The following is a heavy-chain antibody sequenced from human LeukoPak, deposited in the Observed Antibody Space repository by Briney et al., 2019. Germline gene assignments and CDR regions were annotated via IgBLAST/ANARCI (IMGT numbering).Heavy chain of an antibody. J-gene: IGHJ4*02. CDR3: ATGDNKQWPV. V-gene: IGHV4-4*02. Sequence: SETLSLTCAVSGGSISSDWWTWVRQPPGKGLEWIGEIHHSGFTNYNAPLKSRVTISVDKSKNQFSLEVKSVTAADTAVYFCATGDNKQWPVWGQGTLVTVSS. D-gene: IGHD6-19*01. CDR2: IHHSGFT. CDR1: GGSISSDW.